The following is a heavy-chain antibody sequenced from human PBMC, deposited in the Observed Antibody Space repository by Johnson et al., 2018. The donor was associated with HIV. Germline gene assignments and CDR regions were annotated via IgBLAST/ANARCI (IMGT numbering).Heavy chain of an antibody. CDR1: GFSFSDYY. Sequence: QVQLVESGGGLVQPGGSLRLSCAASGFSFSDYYMSWIRQAPGKGLELVSYISSSGSTIYYADSVKGRFTISRDNAKNSLYLQMNSLRAEDTAVYYCASRYSSGRADAFDIWGQGTMVTVSS. V-gene: IGHV3-11*04. D-gene: IGHD6-19*01. J-gene: IGHJ3*02. CDR2: ISSSGSTI. CDR3: ASRYSSGRADAFDI.